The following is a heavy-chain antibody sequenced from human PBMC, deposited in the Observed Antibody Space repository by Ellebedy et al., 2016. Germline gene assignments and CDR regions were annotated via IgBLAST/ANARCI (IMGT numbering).Heavy chain of an antibody. CDR1: GFTFSSYS. CDR3: ARSQYCSSTSCYTGAPSNWFDP. J-gene: IGHJ5*02. CDR2: ISSSSSYI. V-gene: IGHV3-21*01. D-gene: IGHD2-2*02. Sequence: GGSLRLXXAASGFTFSSYSMNWVRQAPGKGLEWVSSISSSSSYIYYADSVKGRFTISRDNAKNSLYLQMNSLRAEDTAVYYCARSQYCSSTSCYTGAPSNWFDPWGQGTLVTVSS.